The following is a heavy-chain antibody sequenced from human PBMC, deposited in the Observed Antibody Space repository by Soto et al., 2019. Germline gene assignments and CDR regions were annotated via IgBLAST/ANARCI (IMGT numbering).Heavy chain of an antibody. CDR3: VRYPSDYSNRHPNYGMDV. CDR1: GGSISSGGYY. J-gene: IGHJ6*02. V-gene: IGHV4-31*03. Sequence: PSETLSLTCTVSGGSISSGGYYWSWIRQHPGKGLEWIGYIYYSGSTYYNPSLKSRVTISVDTSKNQFSLKLSSVTAADTAVYYCVRYPSDYSNRHPNYGMDVWGQGTTVTVSS. D-gene: IGHD4-4*01. CDR2: IYYSGST.